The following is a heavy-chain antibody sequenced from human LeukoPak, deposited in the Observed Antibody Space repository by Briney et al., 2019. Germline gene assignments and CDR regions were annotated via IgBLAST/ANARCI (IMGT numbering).Heavy chain of an antibody. J-gene: IGHJ4*02. CDR2: IYYSGGT. Sequence: SETLSLTCTVSGGSISSYYWSWIRQPPGKGLEWIGYIYYSGGTNYNPSLKSRVTISVDTSKNQFSLKLSSVTAADTAVYYCARSSYSGSYRRDRAACQFDYWGQGTLVTVSS. CDR3: ARSSYSGSYRRDRAACQFDY. D-gene: IGHD1-26*01. CDR1: GGSISSYY. V-gene: IGHV4-59*12.